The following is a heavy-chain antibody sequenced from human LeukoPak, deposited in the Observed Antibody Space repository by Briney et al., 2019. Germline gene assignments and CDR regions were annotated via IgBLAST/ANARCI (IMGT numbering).Heavy chain of an antibody. CDR3: AKDECITSCWWSDY. J-gene: IGHJ4*02. D-gene: IGHD2-2*01. CDR2: ISGSGGST. CDR1: GFTFSSYA. Sequence: GASLRLSCAASGFTFSSYAMSWVRQAPGKGLEWVSAISGSGGSTYYADSVKGRFTISRDNSKNMLYLQMNSLRAEDTAVYYCAKDECITSCWWSDYWGQGTLVTVSS. V-gene: IGHV3-23*01.